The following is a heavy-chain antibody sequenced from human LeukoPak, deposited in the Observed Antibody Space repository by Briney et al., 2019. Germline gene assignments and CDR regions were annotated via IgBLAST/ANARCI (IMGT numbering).Heavy chain of an antibody. CDR1: GFIFSRYW. J-gene: IGHJ4*02. CDR3: ARDRGYQIDY. Sequence: GGSLRLSCAASGFIFSRYWMNWVRQAPGKGLVWVSRINSDGSSTNYADSVKGRFTISRDNAKNTLYLQINSLGPEDTAVYYCARDRGYQIDYWGQGTLVTVSS. V-gene: IGHV3-74*01. CDR2: INSDGSST. D-gene: IGHD3-22*01.